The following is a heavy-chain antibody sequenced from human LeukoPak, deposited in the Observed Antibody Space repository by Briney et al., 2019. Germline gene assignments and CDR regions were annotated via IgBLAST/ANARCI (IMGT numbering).Heavy chain of an antibody. D-gene: IGHD4-11*01. J-gene: IGHJ4*02. V-gene: IGHV4-34*01. Sequence: PSDTMSLTCAVYGGSFSGYYWSWIRQPPGKGLEWIGEINHSGSTNYNPSLKSRVTISVDTSKNQFSLKLSSVTAADTAVYYCARMSYSPLDYWGQGTLVTVSS. CDR1: GGSFSGYY. CDR2: INHSGST. CDR3: ARMSYSPLDY.